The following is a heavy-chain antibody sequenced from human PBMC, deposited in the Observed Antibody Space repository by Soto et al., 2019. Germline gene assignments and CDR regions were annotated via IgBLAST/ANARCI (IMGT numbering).Heavy chain of an antibody. Sequence: QVQLVQSGAEVKKPESSVKVSCKAPGGTFSTYAISWVRQAPGQGLEWMGGIIPMFGTANYAQRFQDRVTITADESTNTGYMERSSLRSEDTAGYFCASGIQLWLRRINNGYSGWGHGTLVTVS. CDR2: IIPMFGTA. V-gene: IGHV1-69*12. CDR1: GGTFSTYA. J-gene: IGHJ4*01. CDR3: ASGIQLWLRRINNGYSG. D-gene: IGHD5-18*01.